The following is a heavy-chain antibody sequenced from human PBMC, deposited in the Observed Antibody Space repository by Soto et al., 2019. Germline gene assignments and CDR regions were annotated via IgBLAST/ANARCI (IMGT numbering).Heavy chain of an antibody. V-gene: IGHV1-8*01. CDR1: GYTFTSYD. CDR2: MNPNSGNT. D-gene: IGHD1-20*01. CDR3: ASFQRLEYNWNEYYFDY. J-gene: IGHJ4*02. Sequence: GASVKVSCKASGYTFTSYDINWVRQATGQGLEWMGWMNPNSGNTGYAQKFQGRVTMTRNTSISTAYMELSSLRSEDTAVYYCASFQRLEYNWNEYYFDYWGQGTLVTVSS.